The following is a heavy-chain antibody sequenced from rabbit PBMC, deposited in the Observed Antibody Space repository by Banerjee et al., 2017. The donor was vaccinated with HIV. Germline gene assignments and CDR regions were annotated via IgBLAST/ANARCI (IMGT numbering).Heavy chain of an antibody. CDR1: GFSFSNGYV. Sequence: QEQLVESGGGLVKPEGSLTLTCTASGFSFSNGYVMCWVRQAPGKGLEWIACINTISGDTVYATWAKGRFTISKTSSTTVTLQMTSLTAADTATYFCASSDYDIITSNLWGQGTLVTVS. J-gene: IGHJ4*01. CDR2: INTISGDT. D-gene: IGHD1-1*01. V-gene: IGHV1S45*01. CDR3: ASSDYDIITSNL.